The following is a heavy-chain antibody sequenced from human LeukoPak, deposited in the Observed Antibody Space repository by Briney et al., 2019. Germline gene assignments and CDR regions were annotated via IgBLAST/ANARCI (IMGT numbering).Heavy chain of an antibody. CDR1: GFTLNGYW. CDR2: INSDGSTT. CDR3: ARVATGSYDWFDP. V-gene: IGHV3-74*01. J-gene: IGHJ5*02. Sequence: GGSLRLSCAAPGFTLNGYWMHWVRQAPEKGLVWVSRINSDGSTTSYADSVKGRFTISRDNSKNTLYLQMNSLRAEDTAVYFCARVATGSYDWFDPWGQGTLVTVSS. D-gene: IGHD3-10*01.